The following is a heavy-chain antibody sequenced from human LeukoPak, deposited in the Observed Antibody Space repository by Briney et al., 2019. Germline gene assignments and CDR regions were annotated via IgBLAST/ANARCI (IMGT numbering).Heavy chain of an antibody. CDR2: INWNSGSI. D-gene: IGHD1-14*01. CDR1: GFTFEDCA. Sequence: GGSLRLSCAASGFTFEDCAMHWVRQAPGKGLEWVSGINWNSGSIGYADSVKGRFTISRDNVMNSLYLQMNSLRPEDTALYYCVKDRRNPYRPEGPFDPWGQGTLVTVSS. CDR3: VKDRRNPYRPEGPFDP. J-gene: IGHJ5*02. V-gene: IGHV3-9*01.